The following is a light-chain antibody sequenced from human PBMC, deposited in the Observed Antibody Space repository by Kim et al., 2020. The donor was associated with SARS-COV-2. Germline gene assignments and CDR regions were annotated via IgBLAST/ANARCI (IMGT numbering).Light chain of an antibody. CDR3: QVWDGVTDHVV. CDR2: DSS. V-gene: IGLV3-21*02. J-gene: IGLJ2*01. Sequence: SYELTQPPSVSEAPGETARITCGETSIGSRLVHWYQQTPGQAPVLVVYDSSDRPSGIPERFSGSNSGNTATLTISRVEAGDEADYYCQVWDGVTDHVVFG. CDR1: SIGSRL.